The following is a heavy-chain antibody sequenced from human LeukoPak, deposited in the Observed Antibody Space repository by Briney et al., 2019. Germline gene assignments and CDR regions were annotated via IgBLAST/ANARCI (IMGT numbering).Heavy chain of an antibody. CDR2: IYYSGST. J-gene: IGHJ4*02. Sequence: PSETLSLTCAVSGGSISSSSYYRGWIRQPPGKGLEWIGSIYYSGSTYYNPSLKSRVTISVDTSKNQFSLKLCSVTAADTAVYYCARHAHPSENEHFSNYWGQGTLVTVSS. CDR3: ARHAHPSENEHFSNY. CDR1: GGSISSSSYY. D-gene: IGHD1-1*01. V-gene: IGHV4-39*01.